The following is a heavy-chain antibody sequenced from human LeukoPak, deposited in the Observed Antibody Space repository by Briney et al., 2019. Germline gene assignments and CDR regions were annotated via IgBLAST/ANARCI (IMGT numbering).Heavy chain of an antibody. CDR2: IYHSGST. J-gene: IGHJ4*02. Sequence: SGTLSLTCAVSGGSISSSNWWSWVRQPPGKGLEWIGEIYHSGSTNYNPSLKSRVTISVDKSKNQFSLKLSSVTAADTAVYYCARSIEWELGEYYFDYWGQGTLVTVSS. CDR3: ARSIEWELGEYYFDY. D-gene: IGHD1-26*01. V-gene: IGHV4-4*02. CDR1: GGSISSSNW.